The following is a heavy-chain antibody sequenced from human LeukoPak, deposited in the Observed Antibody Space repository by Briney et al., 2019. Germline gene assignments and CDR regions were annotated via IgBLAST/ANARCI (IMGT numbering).Heavy chain of an antibody. CDR2: ISAGNGNT. Sequence: ASVKVSCKASGYTFTSYAIHWVRQAPGQRLEWMGWISAGNGNTKYSQNFQGRVTFISNTSATTAFMELSSLRSEDAAVYYCARDSGSGNSDYWGQGTLVTVSS. J-gene: IGHJ4*02. V-gene: IGHV1-3*01. CDR1: GYTFTSYA. D-gene: IGHD1-26*01. CDR3: ARDSGSGNSDY.